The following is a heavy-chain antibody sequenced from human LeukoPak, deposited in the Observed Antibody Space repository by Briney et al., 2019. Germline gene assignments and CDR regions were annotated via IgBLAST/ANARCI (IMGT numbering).Heavy chain of an antibody. CDR2: VNPNSGNT. D-gene: IGHD6-13*01. Sequence: ASVKVSCKASGYTFTSYDINWVRQATGQGLEWMGWVNPNSGNTGYAQKFQGRVTMTRNTSISTAYMELSSLRSEDTAVYYCARGVASSSWYNYYYYYMDVWGKGTTVTVSS. CDR3: ARGVASSSWYNYYYYYMDV. J-gene: IGHJ6*03. V-gene: IGHV1-8*01. CDR1: GYTFTSYD.